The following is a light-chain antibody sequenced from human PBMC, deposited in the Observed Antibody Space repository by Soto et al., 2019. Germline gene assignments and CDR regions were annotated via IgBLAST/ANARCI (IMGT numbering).Light chain of an antibody. J-gene: IGKJ2*01. CDR1: QSLVYSDGIAY. CDR3: MQGTHWPPVT. V-gene: IGKV2-30*01. CDR2: NTF. Sequence: DVVMTQSPLSLPVTLGQPASISCRSSQSLVYSDGIAYLSWFQQRPGQSPRRLIYNTFNRDSGVPDRFSGSGSGTEFTLKISRVEAEDVGSYYCMQGTHWPPVTFGQGTKLEIK.